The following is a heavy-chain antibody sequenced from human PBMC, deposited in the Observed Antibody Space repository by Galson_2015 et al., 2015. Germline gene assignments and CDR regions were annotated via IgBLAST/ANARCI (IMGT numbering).Heavy chain of an antibody. J-gene: IGHJ4*02. V-gene: IGHV3-30-3*01. CDR1: GFTFSNYA. Sequence: SLRLSCAASGFTFSNYAMHWVRQAPGKGLEWVTVISYDGSNKYYADSVKGRFTISRDNAKNSLYLQMNSLRAEDTALYHCARDLGYCSGGSCYHDYWGQGTLVTVSS. D-gene: IGHD2-15*01. CDR3: ARDLGYCSGGSCYHDY. CDR2: ISYDGSNK.